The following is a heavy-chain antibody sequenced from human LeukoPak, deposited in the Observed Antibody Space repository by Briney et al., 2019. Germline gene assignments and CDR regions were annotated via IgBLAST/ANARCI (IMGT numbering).Heavy chain of an antibody. J-gene: IGHJ6*03. CDR1: GGSISSYY. Sequence: PSETLSLTCTVSGGSISSYYWSWIRQPAGKGLEWTGRIYTSGSTNYNPSLKSRVTMSVDTSKNQFSLKLSSVTAADTAVYYCARERIEEALLWFGELDPGYYYYYMDVWGKGTTVTISS. CDR2: IYTSGST. D-gene: IGHD3-10*01. V-gene: IGHV4-4*07. CDR3: ARERIEEALLWFGELDPGYYYYYMDV.